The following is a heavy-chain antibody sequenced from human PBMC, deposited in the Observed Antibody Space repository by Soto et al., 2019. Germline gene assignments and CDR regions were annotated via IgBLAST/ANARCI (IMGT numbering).Heavy chain of an antibody. V-gene: IGHV4-4*02. CDR1: GGSISSDNW. J-gene: IGHJ4*02. CDR3: ARVSASVMLRGVIIN. CDR2: IYHSGST. Sequence: QVHLQESGPGLVKPSGTLSLTCAFSGGSISSDNWWTWVRQPPGKELEWIGEIYHSGSTNYNPSLKSRVTISVDKSKNQCSLQLSSVTAADTAVYYCARVSASVMLRGVIINWGQGTLVTVSS. D-gene: IGHD3-10*01.